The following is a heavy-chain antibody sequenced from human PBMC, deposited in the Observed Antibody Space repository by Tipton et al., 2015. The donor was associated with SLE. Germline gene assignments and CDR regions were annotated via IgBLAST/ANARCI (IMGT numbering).Heavy chain of an antibody. CDR1: GFTFRNYA. Sequence: SLRLSCAASGFTFRNYAMNWVRQAPGKGLEWVAMIYSGGTTLYVNSVKGRFTISRDNSKSTVYLQVHSLRTDDTAVYYCAKGSYSSSGGGWLDSWGQGTLVTVSS. J-gene: IGHJ5*01. D-gene: IGHD3-10*01. V-gene: IGHV3-23*03. CDR2: IYSGGTT. CDR3: AKGSYSSSGGGWLDS.